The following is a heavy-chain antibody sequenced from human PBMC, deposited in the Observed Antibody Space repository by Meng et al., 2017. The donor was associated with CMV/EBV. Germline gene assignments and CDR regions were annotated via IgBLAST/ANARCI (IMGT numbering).Heavy chain of an antibody. CDR1: GGSFSGYY. J-gene: IGHJ5*02. Sequence: QVPLQQWGAGLLKPSDTLSLTCAVYGGSFSGYYWSWIRQPPGKGLEWIGEINHSGSTNYNPSLKSRVTISVDTSKNQFSLKLSSVTAADTAVYYCARGSRRLPRFNWFDPWGQGTLVTVSS. CDR3: ARGSRRLPRFNWFDP. V-gene: IGHV4-34*01. CDR2: INHSGST. D-gene: IGHD3-3*01.